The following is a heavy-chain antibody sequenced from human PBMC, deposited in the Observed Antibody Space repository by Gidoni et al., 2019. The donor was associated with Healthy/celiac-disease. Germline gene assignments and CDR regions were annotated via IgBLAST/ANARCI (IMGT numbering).Heavy chain of an antibody. V-gene: IGHV3-30-3*01. J-gene: IGHJ6*03. CDR1: GFTFSSYA. CDR3: ARVGGVDTAMVTYYYYYMDV. CDR2: ISYDGSNK. Sequence: QVQLVESGGGVVQPGRSLRLSCAAPGFTFSSYAMHWVRQAPGKGLEWVAVISYDGSNKYYADSVKGRFTISRDNSKNTLYLQMNSLRAEDTAVYYCARVGGVDTAMVTYYYYYMDVWGKGTTVTVSS. D-gene: IGHD5-18*01.